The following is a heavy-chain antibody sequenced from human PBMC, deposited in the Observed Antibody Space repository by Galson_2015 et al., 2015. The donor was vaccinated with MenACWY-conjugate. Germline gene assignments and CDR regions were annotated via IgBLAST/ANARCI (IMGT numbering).Heavy chain of an antibody. J-gene: IGHJ4*02. V-gene: IGHV5-51*01. CDR1: GYTFTNNW. CDR3: ARGAQGYFDY. D-gene: IGHD3-16*01. Sequence: QSGAEVKKPGESLKISYKGSGYTFTNNWIGWVRQMPGKGLEWMGIMNPVDSETRYSPSFQGQVAISADKSISTTFLEWSSLKASDTAVYYCARGAQGYFDYWGQGALVTVSS. CDR2: MNPVDSET.